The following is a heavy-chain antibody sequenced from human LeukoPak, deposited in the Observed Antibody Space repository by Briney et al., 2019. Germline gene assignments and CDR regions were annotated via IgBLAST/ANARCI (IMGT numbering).Heavy chain of an antibody. D-gene: IGHD1-26*01. J-gene: IGHJ3*02. CDR3: ATELLRIVETTVRRAFDI. CDR2: ISSDGSNK. CDR1: GFTFSSYG. Sequence: PGGSLRLSCVASGFTFSSYGMHWVRQAPGEGLEWLAVISSDGSNKNSADSVKGRFTISRDNPKNTLYLQMNSLRAEDTAVYYCATELLRIVETTVRRAFDIWGQGTMVTVSS. V-gene: IGHV3-30*03.